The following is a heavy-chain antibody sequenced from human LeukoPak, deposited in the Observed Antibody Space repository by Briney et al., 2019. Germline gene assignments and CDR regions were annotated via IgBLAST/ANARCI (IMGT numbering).Heavy chain of an antibody. Sequence: GASVKVSCKASGYTFTGYYMHWVRQAPGQGLEWMGWLNPNSGGTNYAQKFQGRVTMTRDTSISTAYMELSRLRSDDTAVYYCARTPRDIVVVVAATLYYYYGMDVWGQGTTVTVSS. J-gene: IGHJ6*02. D-gene: IGHD2-15*01. V-gene: IGHV1-2*02. CDR2: LNPNSGGT. CDR1: GYTFTGYY. CDR3: ARTPRDIVVVVAATLYYYYGMDV.